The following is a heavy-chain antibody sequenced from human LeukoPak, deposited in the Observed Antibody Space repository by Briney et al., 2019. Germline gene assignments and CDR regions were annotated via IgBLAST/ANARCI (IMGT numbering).Heavy chain of an antibody. CDR1: GDSVSSNSAA. J-gene: IGHJ6*02. V-gene: IGHV6-1*01. D-gene: IGHD3-3*01. CDR2: TYYRSKWYN. CDR3: ARADDFWSGYRSYYYGMDV. Sequence: SQTLSLTCAISGDSVSSNSAAWNWIRQSPSRGLEWLGRTYYRSKWYNDYAVSVKSRITINPDTSKNQFSLQLNSVTPEDTAVYYCARADDFWSGYRSYYYGMDVWGQGTTVTVSS.